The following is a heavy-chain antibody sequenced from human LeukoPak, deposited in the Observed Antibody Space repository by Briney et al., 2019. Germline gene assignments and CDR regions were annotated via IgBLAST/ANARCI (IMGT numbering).Heavy chain of an antibody. J-gene: IGHJ6*03. CDR1: GYTFTSYD. CDR2: MNPNSGNT. CDR3: ARVGCGGDCYSFFYYYYYMDV. Sequence: VSVKVSCKASGYTFTSYDINWVRQATGQGLEWMGWMNPNSGNTGYAQKFQGRVTMTRNTSISTAYMELSSLRSEDTAVYYCARVGCGGDCYSFFYYYYYMDVWGKGTTVTVSS. D-gene: IGHD2-21*02. V-gene: IGHV1-8*01.